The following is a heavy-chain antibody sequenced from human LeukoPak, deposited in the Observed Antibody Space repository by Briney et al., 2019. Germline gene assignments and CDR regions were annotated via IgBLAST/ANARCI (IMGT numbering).Heavy chain of an antibody. CDR3: ARAPVTSCRGAFCYPLDI. CDR1: GFSFSSYW. CDR2: IKEDGSDK. Sequence: HPGGSLRLSCAASGFSFSSYWMAWVRQAPGKGLEWVANIKEDGSDKNYVESMKGRFTISRDNAKNSVYLQMNSLRADDAAVYYCARAPVTSCRGAFCYPLDIWGQGALVTVSS. J-gene: IGHJ4*02. V-gene: IGHV3-7*03. D-gene: IGHD2-15*01.